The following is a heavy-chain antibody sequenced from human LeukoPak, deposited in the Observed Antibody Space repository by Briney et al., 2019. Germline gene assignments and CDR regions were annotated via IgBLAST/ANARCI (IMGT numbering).Heavy chain of an antibody. CDR3: ARAPDIAARQYYFDY. CDR2: IIPIFGTA. CDR1: GGTFSSYA. Sequence: ASVKVSCEASGGTFSSYAISWVRQAPGQGLEWMGRIIPIFGTANYAQKFQGRVTITTDESTSTAYMELSSLRSEDTAVYYCARAPDIAARQYYFDYWGQGTLVTVSS. J-gene: IGHJ4*02. D-gene: IGHD6-6*01. V-gene: IGHV1-69*05.